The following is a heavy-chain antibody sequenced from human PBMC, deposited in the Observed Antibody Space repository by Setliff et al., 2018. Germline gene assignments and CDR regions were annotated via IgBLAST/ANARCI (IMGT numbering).Heavy chain of an antibody. Sequence: PSETLSLTCTVSGGSISSYYWSWIRQPPGKGLEWIGYIYYSGSTNYNPSLKSRVTISVDTSKNQFSLKLSSVTAADTAVYYCARDHAYSSGWLVDANAFDIWGQGTMGTVSS. D-gene: IGHD6-19*01. CDR1: GGSISSYY. V-gene: IGHV4-59*01. J-gene: IGHJ3*02. CDR2: IYYSGST. CDR3: ARDHAYSSGWLVDANAFDI.